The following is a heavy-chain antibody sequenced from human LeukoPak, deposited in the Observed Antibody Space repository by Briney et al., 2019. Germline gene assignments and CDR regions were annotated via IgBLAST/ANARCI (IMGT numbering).Heavy chain of an antibody. CDR2: IIPIFGTA. D-gene: IGHD3-22*01. CDR3: AKVDSSGYYGPLHY. V-gene: IGHV1-69*05. J-gene: IGHJ4*02. CDR1: GGTFSSYA. Sequence: SVKVSCKASGGTFSSYAISWVRQAPGQGLEWMGRIIPIFGTANYAQKFQGRVTITTDESTSTAYMELSSLRSEDTAVYYCAKVDSSGYYGPLHYWGQGTLVTVSS.